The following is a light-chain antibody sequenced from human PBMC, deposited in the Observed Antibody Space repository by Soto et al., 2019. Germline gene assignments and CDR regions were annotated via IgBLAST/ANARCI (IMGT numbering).Light chain of an antibody. CDR2: AAS. CDR3: QQTYSTPGT. V-gene: IGKV1-39*01. Sequence: DIQMTQSPSSLSASVGDEVTITCRASQSVSKYLHWYQHKPGKAPKLLIYAASNLQSGVPSRFSGSGSGTGFNLTITSPQPDDFATYYCQQTYSTPGTFGQGTKVEIK. CDR1: QSVSKY. J-gene: IGKJ1*01.